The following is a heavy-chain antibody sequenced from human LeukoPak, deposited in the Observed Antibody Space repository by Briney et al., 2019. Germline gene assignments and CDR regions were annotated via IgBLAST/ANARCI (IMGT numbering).Heavy chain of an antibody. CDR1: GFTVSSNS. CDR2: IYSGGST. CDR3: ATQGGRLERPRAFDI. D-gene: IGHD1-1*01. V-gene: IGHV3-53*01. J-gene: IGHJ3*02. Sequence: PGGSLRLSCAASGFTVSSNSMSWVRQAPGKGLEWVSVIYSGGSTYYADSVKGRFTISRDNSKNTLYLQMNSLRAEDTAVYYCATQGGRLERPRAFDIWGQGTMVTVSS.